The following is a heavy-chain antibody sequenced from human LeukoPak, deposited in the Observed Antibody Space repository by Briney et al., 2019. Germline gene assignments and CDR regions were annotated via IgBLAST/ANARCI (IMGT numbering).Heavy chain of an antibody. J-gene: IGHJ4*02. CDR1: GFTFSSYG. CDR3: AKRLSVWGSYRSPGSPFDY. CDR2: ISYDGSNK. D-gene: IGHD3-16*02. Sequence: GGSLRLSCAASGFTFSSYGMHWVRQAPGKGLEWVAVISYDGSNKYYADSVKGRFTISRDNSKNTLYLQMNSLRAEDTAVYYCAKRLSVWGSYRSPGSPFDYWGQGTLVTVSS. V-gene: IGHV3-30*18.